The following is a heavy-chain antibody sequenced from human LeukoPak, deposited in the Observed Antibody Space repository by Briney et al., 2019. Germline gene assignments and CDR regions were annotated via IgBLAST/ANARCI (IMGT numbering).Heavy chain of an antibody. J-gene: IGHJ4*02. V-gene: IGHV1-18*01. CDR1: GYTFTSYG. CDR2: INAYNGNT. Sequence: ASVKVSCKASGYTFTSYGISWVRQAPGQGLEWMGWINAYNGNTNYAQKLQGRVTMTIDTSTSTAYMELRSLRSDDTAVYYCARDLHVAVADYWGQGTLVTVSS. D-gene: IGHD6-19*01. CDR3: ARDLHVAVADY.